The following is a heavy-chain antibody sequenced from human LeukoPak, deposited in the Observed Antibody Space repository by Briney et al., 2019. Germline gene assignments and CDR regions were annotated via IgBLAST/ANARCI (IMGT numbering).Heavy chain of an antibody. CDR2: ISAYNGNT. Sequence: ASVKVSCKVSGYTLTELSMHWVRQAPGQGLEWMGWISAYNGNTNYAQKLQGRVTITTDTSTSTAYMELRSLRSDDTAVYYGAWTLGGTEGHYWGQGTLVTVSS. CDR1: GYTLTELS. V-gene: IGHV1-18*01. CDR3: AWTLGGTEGHY. J-gene: IGHJ4*02. D-gene: IGHD3-16*01.